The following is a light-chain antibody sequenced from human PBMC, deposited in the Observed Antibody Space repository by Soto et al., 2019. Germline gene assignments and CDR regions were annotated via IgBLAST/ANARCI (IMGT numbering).Light chain of an antibody. CDR1: NIGSIS. CDR2: YDH. V-gene: IGLV3-21*04. CDR3: QVWDTSSDQQV. J-gene: IGLJ2*01. Sequence: SYELTQPPSVSVAPGKTATIACGGDNIGSISVHWYQQKPGQAPVLVISYDHDRPSGIPERFSGSTSGSTATLTISRVEAGDEADYYCQVWDTSSDQQVFGGGTKVTVL.